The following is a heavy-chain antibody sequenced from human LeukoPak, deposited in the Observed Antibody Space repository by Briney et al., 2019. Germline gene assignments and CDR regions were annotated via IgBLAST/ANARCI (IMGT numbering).Heavy chain of an antibody. CDR3: AKAMATNLYYFDF. Sequence: GGSLRLSCAASGFTFSSYEMNWVRQAPGKGLEWVSYISSSGSTIYYADSVKGRFTISRDDSKNTLYLGMNSLRAEDTAVYYCAKAMATNLYYFDFWGQGTLVTVSS. CDR2: ISSSGSTI. D-gene: IGHD5-24*01. J-gene: IGHJ4*02. V-gene: IGHV3-48*03. CDR1: GFTFSSYE.